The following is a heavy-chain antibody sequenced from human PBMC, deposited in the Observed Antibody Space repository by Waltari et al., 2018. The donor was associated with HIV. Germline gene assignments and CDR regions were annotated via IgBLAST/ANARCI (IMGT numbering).Heavy chain of an antibody. CDR2: ISYSGST. V-gene: IGHV4-59*01. CDR3: ARSLSSSYYWYFDL. CDR1: GDSISSSY. J-gene: IGHJ2*01. D-gene: IGHD3-22*01. Sequence: QVQLQESGPGLVKPSETLSLTCSLSGDSISSSYWIWIRQPPGKGLEWIGYISYSGSTIYNPSLQSRVTISLDTSKNQFSLMLSSVTTADTAIYYCARSLSSSYYWYFDLWGRGTQVTVSS.